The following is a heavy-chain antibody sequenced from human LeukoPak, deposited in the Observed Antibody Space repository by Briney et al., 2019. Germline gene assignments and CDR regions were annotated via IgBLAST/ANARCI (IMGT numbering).Heavy chain of an antibody. CDR1: GFTFSNYG. V-gene: IGHV3-21*01. Sequence: PGGSLRLSCAASGFTFSNYGMNWVRQAPGKGLEWVSSISSSSSYIYYADSVKGRFTISRDNAKNSLYLQMNSLRAEDTAVYYCARASPAIAARDYWGQGTLVTVSS. D-gene: IGHD6-6*01. CDR3: ARASPAIAARDY. CDR2: ISSSSSYI. J-gene: IGHJ4*02.